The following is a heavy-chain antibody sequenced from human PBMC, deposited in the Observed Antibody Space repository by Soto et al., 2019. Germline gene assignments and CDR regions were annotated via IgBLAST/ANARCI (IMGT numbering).Heavy chain of an antibody. J-gene: IGHJ4*02. D-gene: IGHD3-22*01. CDR3: AKPPDSSGYYLPYYFDY. V-gene: IGHV3-23*01. CDR2: ISGSGGST. Sequence: GGSLRLSCAASGFTFSSYAMSWVRQAPGKGLEWVSAISGSGGSTYYADSVKGRFTISRDNSKNTLYLQMNSLRAEDTAVYYCAKPPDSSGYYLPYYFDYWGQGTLVTVSS. CDR1: GFTFSSYA.